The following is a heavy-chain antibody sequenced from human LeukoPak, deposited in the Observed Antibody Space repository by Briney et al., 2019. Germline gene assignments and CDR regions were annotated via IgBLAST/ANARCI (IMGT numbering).Heavy chain of an antibody. CDR1: GFTFSRYW. Sequence: GGSLRLSCAASGFTFSRYWMFWVRQAPGKGLVWVSRINSDGTSTNYADSVKGRFTISRDNTKSTVYLQMNSLRAEDTAVYYCAKDLADFVPNYYHGMDVWGQGTTVTVSS. V-gene: IGHV3-74*01. J-gene: IGHJ6*02. D-gene: IGHD3-3*01. CDR2: INSDGTST. CDR3: AKDLADFVPNYYHGMDV.